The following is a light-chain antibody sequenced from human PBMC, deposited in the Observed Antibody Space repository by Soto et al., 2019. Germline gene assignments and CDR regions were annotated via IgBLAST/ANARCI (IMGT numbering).Light chain of an antibody. Sequence: SLLAQPPSTAWTPGPRVSRTFFRSSPNNGNHYVSWYLQLPGTAPKLLIYTNDQRPSGVPDRFSGSKSGTSASLAISGLRFEDEADYYCAAWDDSLSGRVFGTGTKVTVL. CDR3: AAWDDSLSGRV. V-gene: IGLV1-47*01. J-gene: IGLJ1*01. CDR2: TND. CDR1: SPNNGNHY.